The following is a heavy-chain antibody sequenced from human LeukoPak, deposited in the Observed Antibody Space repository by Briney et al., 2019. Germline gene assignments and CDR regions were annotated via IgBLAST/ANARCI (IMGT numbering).Heavy chain of an antibody. CDR1: GFTFSAHS. J-gene: IGHJ5*02. CDR3: SRNTEREYWFDP. Sequence: GGSLRLSCAASGFTFSAHSMHWVRQPPGNGLEWVAFISYDGSIKFYADSLKGRFTISRDNSKKTLYLQINSLRAEDTAVYFCSRNTEREYWFDPWGQGTLVTVSS. V-gene: IGHV3-30-3*01. CDR2: ISYDGSIK.